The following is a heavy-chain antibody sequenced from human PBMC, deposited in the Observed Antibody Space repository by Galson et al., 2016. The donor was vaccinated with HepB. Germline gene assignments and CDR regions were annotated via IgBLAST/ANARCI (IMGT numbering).Heavy chain of an antibody. D-gene: IGHD1/OR15-1a*01. V-gene: IGHV3-30*18. CDR1: GFTFSTHG. CDR2: TSYDGSTT. J-gene: IGHJ6*02. CDR3: AKVTGTTVFFYYYGFDV. Sequence: SLRLSCAGSGFTFSTHGMHWVRQAPGKGLEWVAYTSYDGSTTYYTQSVKGRFTISRDNSKIALYLQINSLRGEDTAVYYCAKVTGTTVFFYYYGFDVWGQGTTVTVSS.